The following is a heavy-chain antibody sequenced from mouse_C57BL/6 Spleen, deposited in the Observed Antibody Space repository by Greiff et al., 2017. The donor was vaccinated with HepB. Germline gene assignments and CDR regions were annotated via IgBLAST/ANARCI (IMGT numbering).Heavy chain of an antibody. CDR1: GFTFSSYA. J-gene: IGHJ4*01. CDR3: TRGSSGYGYYYAMDY. CDR2: ISSGGDYI. Sequence: DVKLVESGEGLVKPGGSLKLSCAASGFTFSSYAMSWVRQTPEKRLEWVAYISSGGDYIYYADTVKGRFTISRDNARNTLYLQMSSLKSEDTAMYYCTRGSSGYGYYYAMDYWGQGTSVTVSS. V-gene: IGHV5-9-1*02. D-gene: IGHD3-2*02.